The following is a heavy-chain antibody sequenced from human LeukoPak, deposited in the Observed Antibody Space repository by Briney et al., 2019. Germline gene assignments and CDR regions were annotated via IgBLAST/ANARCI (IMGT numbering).Heavy chain of an antibody. CDR1: GFTFSSYG. D-gene: IGHD3-22*01. V-gene: IGHV3-30*02. CDR3: AKDFYESSGYYYDY. CDR2: IRYDGSNK. J-gene: IGHJ4*02. Sequence: GGSLRLSCAASGFTFSSYGMHWVRQAPGKGLEWVAFIRYDGSNKYYADSVKGRFTISRDNSKNTLYVQMSSLRAEDTALYFCAKDFYESSGYYYDYWGQGTLVTVSS.